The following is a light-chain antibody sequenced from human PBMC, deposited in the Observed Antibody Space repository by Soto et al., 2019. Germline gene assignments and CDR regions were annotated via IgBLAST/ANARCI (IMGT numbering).Light chain of an antibody. CDR1: QSVSSN. CDR2: GAS. Sequence: EIVMTQSPATLSVSPGERATLSCRASQSVSSNLAWYQQKPGQAPRLLIYGASTRATGIPARFSGSGSGTEFTLTISSLQSEDFAVYYCQQYNKLITFGQGTRLEIK. V-gene: IGKV3-15*01. CDR3: QQYNKLIT. J-gene: IGKJ5*01.